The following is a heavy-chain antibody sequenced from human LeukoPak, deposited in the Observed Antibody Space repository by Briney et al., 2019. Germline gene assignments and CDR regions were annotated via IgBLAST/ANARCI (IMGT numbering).Heavy chain of an antibody. CDR2: IHSSGST. V-gene: IGHV4-4*07. CDR3: ARVVGVLWLDYMDV. Sequence: PSETLSLTCTVSGGSISSYYWNWIRQPAGKGLEWIGRIHSSGSTNYNPSLKSRVTMSVDTSKNQFSLKLSSVTAADTAVYYCARVVGVLWLDYMDVWGKGTTVTISS. J-gene: IGHJ6*03. D-gene: IGHD3-10*01. CDR1: GGSISSYY.